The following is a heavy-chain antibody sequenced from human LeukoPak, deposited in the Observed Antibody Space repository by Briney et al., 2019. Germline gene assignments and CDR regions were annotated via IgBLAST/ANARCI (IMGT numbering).Heavy chain of an antibody. J-gene: IGHJ5*02. CDR3: ARAYYYDSSGCSNWFDP. Sequence: SETLSLTCTVSGGSISSYYWSWIRQPPGKGLEWIGYIYYSGSTNYNPSLKSRVTISVDTSKNQFSLKLSPVTAADTAVYYCARAYYYDSSGCSNWFDPWGQGTLVTVSS. CDR1: GGSISSYY. D-gene: IGHD3-22*01. CDR2: IYYSGST. V-gene: IGHV4-59*12.